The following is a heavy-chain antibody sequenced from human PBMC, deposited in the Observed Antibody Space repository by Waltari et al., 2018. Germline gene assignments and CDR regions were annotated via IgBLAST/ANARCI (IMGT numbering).Heavy chain of an antibody. J-gene: IGHJ4*02. D-gene: IGHD4-17*01. CDR3: ASPFWYGDSYYFDY. CDR2: IKQDGSEK. CDR1: GFTFSSYW. Sequence: EVQLVESGGGLVQPGGSLRLSCAASGFTFSSYWMSWVRQAPGKGLEWVANIKQDGSEKYYVDSVKGRFTISRDNAKNSLYLQMNSLRAEDTAVYYCASPFWYGDSYYFDYWGQGTLVTVSS. V-gene: IGHV3-7*01.